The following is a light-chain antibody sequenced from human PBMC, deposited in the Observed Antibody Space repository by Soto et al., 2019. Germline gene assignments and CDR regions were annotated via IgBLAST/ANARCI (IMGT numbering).Light chain of an antibody. CDR2: EVS. Sequence: QSALTQPASVSGSPGRSITISCTGTSSDVGGYNYVSWYQQHPGKVPRLMIYEVSNRPSGLSNRFSGSKSGNTASLTISGLQAEDEADYYCGSYTSSNTWVFGGGTQLTVL. J-gene: IGLJ3*02. V-gene: IGLV2-14*01. CDR3: GSYTSSNTWV. CDR1: SSDVGGYNY.